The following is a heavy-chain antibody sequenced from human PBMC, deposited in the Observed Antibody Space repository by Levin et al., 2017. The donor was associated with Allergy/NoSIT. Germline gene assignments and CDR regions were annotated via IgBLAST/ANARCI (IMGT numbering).Heavy chain of an antibody. D-gene: IGHD2-2*01. CDR1: GGSFSGYY. J-gene: IGHJ3*02. CDR3: ARVVVVPAAVLLDAFDI. Sequence: SETLSLTCAVYGGSFSGYYWSWIRQPPGKGLEWIGEINHSGSTNYNPSLKSRVTISVDTSKNQFSLKLSSVTAADTAVYYCARVVVVPAAVLLDAFDIWGQGTMVTVSS. V-gene: IGHV4-34*01. CDR2: INHSGST.